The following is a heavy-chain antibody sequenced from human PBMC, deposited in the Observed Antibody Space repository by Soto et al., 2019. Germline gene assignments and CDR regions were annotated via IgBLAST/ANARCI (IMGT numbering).Heavy chain of an antibody. CDR1: GFTFRSFW. D-gene: IGHD1-7*01. J-gene: IGHJ4*02. CDR2: IKQGGGEK. V-gene: IGHV3-7*01. CDR3: ASVSGTGTTFDFDY. Sequence: EVQLVESGGGLVQPGGSLRLSCAASGFTFRSFWMSWVRQAPGKGLEWVANIKQGGGEKYYVDSVKGRFTISRDNAKNSLYLQMNSLRAEDTAVYYCASVSGTGTTFDFDYWGQGTLVTVSS.